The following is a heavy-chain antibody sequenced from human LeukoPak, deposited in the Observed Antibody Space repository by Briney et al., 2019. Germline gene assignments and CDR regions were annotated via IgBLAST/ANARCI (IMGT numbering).Heavy chain of an antibody. Sequence: SETLSLTCTVSGDSISSGSYYWGWIRQPPGKGLEWIGSIYYSGSTYYNPSLKSRVTISVDTSKNQFSLKLSSVTAADTAVYYCARIGAARLFDPWGQGTLVTVSS. CDR3: ARIGAARLFDP. CDR1: GDSISSGSYY. CDR2: IYYSGST. J-gene: IGHJ5*02. V-gene: IGHV4-39*01. D-gene: IGHD6-6*01.